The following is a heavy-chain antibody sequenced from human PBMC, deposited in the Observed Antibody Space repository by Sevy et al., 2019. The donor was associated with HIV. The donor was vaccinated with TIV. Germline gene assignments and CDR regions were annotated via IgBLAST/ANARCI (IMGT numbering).Heavy chain of an antibody. J-gene: IGHJ6*02. CDR3: ARDKLQTTGSLGDYYYGLDV. CDR2: IWYDGSNK. V-gene: IGHV3-33*01. CDR1: GFTFSNYG. Sequence: GGSLRLSCAGSGFTFSNYGMHWVRQAPGKGLEWVAIIWYDGSNKYYTESVKGRFTISRDNSKNMLYLQMNGLSAEDTAVYYCARDKLQTTGSLGDYYYGLDVWGQGTRVTVSS. D-gene: IGHD3-16*01.